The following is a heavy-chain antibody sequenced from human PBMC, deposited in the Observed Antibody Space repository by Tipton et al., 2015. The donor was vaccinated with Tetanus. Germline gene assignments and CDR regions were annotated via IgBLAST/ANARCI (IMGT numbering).Heavy chain of an antibody. CDR2: IYYNGNT. CDR1: GGSIRSDNYS. Sequence: TLSLTCTVSGGSIRSDNYSWNWIRQPPGKGLEWIGNIYYNGNTLENPSLKGRVTLSLDKSKNQFSLNLTSVTAADTAVYYCARTADNWFDPWGQGTLVTVSS. J-gene: IGHJ5*02. V-gene: IGHV4-30-2*03. D-gene: IGHD2-21*02. CDR3: ARTADNWFDP.